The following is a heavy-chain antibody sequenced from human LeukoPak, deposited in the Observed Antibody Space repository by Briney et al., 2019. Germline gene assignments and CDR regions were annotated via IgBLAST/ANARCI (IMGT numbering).Heavy chain of an antibody. J-gene: IGHJ3*02. CDR3: ARPRYFYDGSGHTEI. V-gene: IGHV4-59*12. CDR2: IYYSGST. CDR1: GGSISSYY. D-gene: IGHD3-22*01. Sequence: SETLSLTCTVSGGSISSYYWSWIRQPPGKGLEWIGYIYYSGSTNYNPSLKSRVTISVDTSKSQFSLKLTSVTAADTAVYYCARPRYFYDGSGHTEIWGQGTLVTVSS.